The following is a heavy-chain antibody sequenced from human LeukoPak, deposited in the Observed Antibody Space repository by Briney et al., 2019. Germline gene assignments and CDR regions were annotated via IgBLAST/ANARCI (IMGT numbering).Heavy chain of an antibody. Sequence: GGSLRLSCAASGFTFSSYAMEWVRQAPGKGLEWVSYIGAAGSTIYYADSVKGRFTISRDNAKNSLFLQMNSLRAEDTAVYYCARDSSTYAGPPDYWGQGTLVTVSS. J-gene: IGHJ4*02. CDR2: IGAAGSTI. V-gene: IGHV3-48*01. CDR3: ARDSSTYAGPPDY. CDR1: GFTFSSYA. D-gene: IGHD2-2*01.